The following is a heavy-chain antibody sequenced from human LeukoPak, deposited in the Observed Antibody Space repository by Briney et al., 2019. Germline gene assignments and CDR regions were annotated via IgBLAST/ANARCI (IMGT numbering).Heavy chain of an antibody. J-gene: IGHJ4*02. V-gene: IGHV3-23*01. CDR1: GFAFSSYA. Sequence: GGSLRLSCAASGFAFSSYAMSWVRQAPGKGLEWVSAINSAGSTYYGDSVRGRFTISRDNSKNVLHLQMNSLRAEDTALYYCAKDQNTVATAPFDYWGLGTLVTVSS. CDR2: INSAGST. CDR3: AKDQNTVATAPFDY. D-gene: IGHD4-17*01.